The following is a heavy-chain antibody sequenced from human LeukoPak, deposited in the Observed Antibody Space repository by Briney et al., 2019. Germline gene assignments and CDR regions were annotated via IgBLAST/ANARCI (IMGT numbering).Heavy chain of an antibody. V-gene: IGHV3-48*01. J-gene: IGHJ4*02. Sequence: GGSPRLSCAASGFTFNTYSMTWVRQAPGKGLEWVSYIRSSDNTIYYADSVKGRFTISRDNAKNSLYLQMNSLRAEDTAVYYCARDLSAAGTGDYWGQGTLVTVSS. CDR3: ARDLSAAGTGDY. D-gene: IGHD6-13*01. CDR2: IRSSDNTI. CDR1: GFTFNTYS.